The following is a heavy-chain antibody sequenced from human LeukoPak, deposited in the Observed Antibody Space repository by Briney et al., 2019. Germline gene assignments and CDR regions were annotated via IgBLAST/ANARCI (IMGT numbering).Heavy chain of an antibody. D-gene: IGHD3-10*01. V-gene: IGHV3-13*01. CDR1: GFTFSTFD. CDR2: IGTDGDT. CDR3: ARAGQWFSDAYDI. J-gene: IGHJ3*02. Sequence: PGGSLRLSSAASGFTFSTFDMHWVRQGTGKGLEWGSGIGTDGDTHYPDSEKGRFHISRENAKNSLYLQMNSLRAGDTAVYYCARAGQWFSDAYDIWGQGTMVTVSS.